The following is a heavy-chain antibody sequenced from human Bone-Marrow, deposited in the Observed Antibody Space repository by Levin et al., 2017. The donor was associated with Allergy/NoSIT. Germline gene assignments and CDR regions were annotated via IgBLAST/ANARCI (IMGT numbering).Heavy chain of an antibody. D-gene: IGHD3-10*01. Sequence: LSLTCAASGFAFNTSGLHWVRQAPGKGLEWVTFISYDGSDKYYADSAKGRFTISRDNSKNTLYLQMNSLRVEDTAVYYCAKDPHYYGSGSYYGGRAFFDSWGQGTLVTVSS. V-gene: IGHV3-30*18. CDR1: GFAFNTSG. J-gene: IGHJ4*02. CDR2: ISYDGSDK. CDR3: AKDPHYYGSGSYYGGRAFFDS.